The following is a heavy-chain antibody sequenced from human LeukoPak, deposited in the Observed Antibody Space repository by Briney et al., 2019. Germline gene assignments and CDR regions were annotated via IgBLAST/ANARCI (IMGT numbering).Heavy chain of an antibody. CDR3: AKVYCSSTSCYGGHLVDY. D-gene: IGHD2-2*01. J-gene: IGHJ4*02. V-gene: IGHV3-23*01. CDR2: ISASGGGT. CDR1: GFTFRSYA. Sequence: PGGSLRLSCAASGFTFRSYAMSWVRQAPGKGLEWVSAISASGGGTYYADSVKGRFTISRDNSKNMLYLQMNSLRAEETAVYYCAKVYCSSTSCYGGHLVDYWGQGTLVTVSS.